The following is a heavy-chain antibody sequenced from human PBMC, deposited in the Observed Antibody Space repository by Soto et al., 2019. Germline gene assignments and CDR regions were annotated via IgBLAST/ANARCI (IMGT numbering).Heavy chain of an antibody. V-gene: IGHV4-34*01. CDR1: GGSFSGYY. CDR2: INHSGST. Sequence: PSETLSLTCAVYGGSFSGYYCSWIRQPPGKGLEWIGEINHSGSTNYNPSLKSRVTISVDTSKNQFSLKLSSVTAADTAVYYCARRHSSSWYGIDYWGQGTLVTVSS. CDR3: ARRHSSSWYGIDY. D-gene: IGHD6-13*01. J-gene: IGHJ4*02.